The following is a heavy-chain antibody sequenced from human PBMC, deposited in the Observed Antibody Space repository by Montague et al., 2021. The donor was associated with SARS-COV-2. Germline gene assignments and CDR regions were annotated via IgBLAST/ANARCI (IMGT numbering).Heavy chain of an antibody. V-gene: IGHV4-34*01. Sequence: SETLSLTCAVYGWCYRGDYWRWIRQNPGKRREWNEEISHKGSTNYNPSPKSRVTISIDTSMNQFSLKLSSVTAADTAVYYCARFAYRLLFIASYYGMDVWGPGTTVTVSS. CDR2: ISHKGST. CDR3: ARFAYRLLFIASYYGMDV. CDR1: GWCYRGDY. D-gene: IGHD2-2*01. J-gene: IGHJ6*02.